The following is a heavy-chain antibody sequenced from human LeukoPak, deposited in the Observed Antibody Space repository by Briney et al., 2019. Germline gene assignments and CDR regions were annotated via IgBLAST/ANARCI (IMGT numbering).Heavy chain of an antibody. J-gene: IGHJ4*02. V-gene: IGHV4-30-2*01. CDR3: ARGSDILTGYYYFDY. CDR2: IYHSGST. CDR1: GGSISSGGYS. Sequence: SQTLSLTCAVSGGSISSGGYSWSWIRQPPGKGLEWIGYIYHSGSTYYNPSLKSRVTISVDRSKNQFSLELSSVTAADTAVYYCARGSDILTGYYYFDYWGQGTLVTVSS. D-gene: IGHD3-9*01.